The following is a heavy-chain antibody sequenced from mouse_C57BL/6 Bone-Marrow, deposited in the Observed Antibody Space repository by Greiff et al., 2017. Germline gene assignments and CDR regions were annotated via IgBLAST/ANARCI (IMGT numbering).Heavy chain of an antibody. D-gene: IGHD1-1*01. CDR3: AITTGVATDAMDY. Sequence: DVMLVESGGGLVKPGGSLKLSCAASGFTFSDYGMHWVRQAPEKGLEWVAYISSGSSTIYYADTVKGRFTISRDNAKNTLFLQMTSLRSEDTAMYYWAITTGVATDAMDYWGQGTSVTVSS. CDR2: ISSGSSTI. CDR1: GFTFSDYG. V-gene: IGHV5-17*01. J-gene: IGHJ4*01.